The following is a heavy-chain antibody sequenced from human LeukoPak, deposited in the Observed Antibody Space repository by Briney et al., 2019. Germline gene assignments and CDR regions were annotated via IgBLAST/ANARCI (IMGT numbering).Heavy chain of an antibody. Sequence: SETLSLTCAVYGGSFSGYYWSWIRRPPGKGLEWIGEINHSGSTNYNPSLKSRVTISVDTSKNQFSLKLSSVTAADTAVYYCAREGPANYWGQGTLVTVSS. CDR2: INHSGST. J-gene: IGHJ4*02. CDR3: AREGPANY. CDR1: GGSFSGYY. V-gene: IGHV4-34*01.